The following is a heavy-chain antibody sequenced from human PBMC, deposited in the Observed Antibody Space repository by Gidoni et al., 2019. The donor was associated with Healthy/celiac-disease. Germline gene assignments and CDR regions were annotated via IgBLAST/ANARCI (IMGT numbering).Heavy chain of an antibody. CDR2: ISWNSGSI. Sequence: EVQLVESRGGLVQPGRSLRLSCAASGFTFDDYAMHWVRQAPGKGLEWVSGISWNSGSIGYADSVKGRFTVSRDNAKNSLYLQMNSLRAEDTALYYCAKDSQWGYYDSSGYYNYDAFDIWGQGTMVTVSS. CDR3: AKDSQWGYYDSSGYYNYDAFDI. D-gene: IGHD3-22*01. CDR1: GFTFDDYA. J-gene: IGHJ3*02. V-gene: IGHV3-9*01.